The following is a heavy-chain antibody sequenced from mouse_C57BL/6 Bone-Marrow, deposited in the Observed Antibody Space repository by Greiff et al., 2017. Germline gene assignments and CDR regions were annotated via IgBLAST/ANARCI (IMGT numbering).Heavy chain of an antibody. J-gene: IGHJ1*03. CDR2: ISDGGSYT. CDR3: ARERGPYYGSRYFDV. CDR1: GFTFSSYA. D-gene: IGHD1-1*01. V-gene: IGHV5-4*01. Sequence: VQLKESGGGLVKPGGSLKLSCAASGFTFSSYAMSWVRQTPEKRLEWVATISDGGSYTYYPDNVKGRFTISRDNAKNNLYLQMSHLKSEDTAMYYCARERGPYYGSRYFDVWGTGTTVTVSS.